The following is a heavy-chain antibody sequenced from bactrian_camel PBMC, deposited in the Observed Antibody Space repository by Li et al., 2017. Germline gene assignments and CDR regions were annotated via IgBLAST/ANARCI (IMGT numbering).Heavy chain of an antibody. CDR3: ATRRCGSWWYWLY. V-gene: IGHV3S55*01. CDR1: SLEFDDVD. CDR2: IRRDGDE. J-gene: IGHJ4*01. D-gene: IGHD6*01. Sequence: HVQLVESGGGSVQTGGSLTLSCTASSLEFDDVDMGWYRQVPGKAREGIAGIRRDGDEYYAGSVKGRFTISRDNAKNTLYLEMNSLKPEDTAIYYCATRRCGSWWYWLYWGQGTQVTVS.